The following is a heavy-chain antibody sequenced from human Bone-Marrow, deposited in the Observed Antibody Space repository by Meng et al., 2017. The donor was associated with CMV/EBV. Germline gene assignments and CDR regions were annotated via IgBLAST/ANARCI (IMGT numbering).Heavy chain of an antibody. D-gene: IGHD2-2*01. CDR3: ARAQHYGMDV. V-gene: IGHV3-48*04. CDR1: GFTFSSYS. J-gene: IGHJ6*02. Sequence: GESLKISCAASGFTFSSYSMNWVRQAPGKGLEWVSSISSSGSTIYYADSVKGRFTISRDNAKNSLYLQMNSLRAEDTAVYYCARAQHYGMDVWGQGTTVTVSS. CDR2: ISSSGSTI.